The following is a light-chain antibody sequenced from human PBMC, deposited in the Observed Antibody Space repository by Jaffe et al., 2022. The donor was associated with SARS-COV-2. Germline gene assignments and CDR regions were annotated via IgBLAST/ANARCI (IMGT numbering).Light chain of an antibody. Sequence: LTQPPSVSVSLGQTARITCSADTVPNLYTAWYRQRPGQAPILLIYKDKERPSGIPERFSGSSSGTTVTLTISGVQAEDEADYYCQSADTSGNYVFGAGTKVIVL. V-gene: IGLV3-25*03. J-gene: IGLJ1*01. CDR3: QSADTSGNYV. CDR1: TVPNLY. CDR2: KDK.